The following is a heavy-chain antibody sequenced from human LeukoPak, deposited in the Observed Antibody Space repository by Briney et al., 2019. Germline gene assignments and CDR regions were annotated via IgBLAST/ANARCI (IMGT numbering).Heavy chain of an antibody. D-gene: IGHD6-13*01. CDR2: ILPDGSKK. V-gene: IGHV3-7*01. J-gene: IGHJ4*02. CDR1: GFTFSSYW. Sequence: GGSLRLSCAASGFTFSSYWMTWVRQAPGKGLEWVANILPDGSKKYYLDSVKGRYTISRDNPTNSLYLQINSLRAEDTALYYRGRLAHNAWYAVDFWGQGTLVTVSS. CDR3: GRLAHNAWYAVDF.